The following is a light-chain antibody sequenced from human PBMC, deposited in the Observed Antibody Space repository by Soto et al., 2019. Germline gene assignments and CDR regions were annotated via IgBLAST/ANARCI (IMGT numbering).Light chain of an antibody. CDR3: QQYNNWPPWT. V-gene: IGKV3-15*01. CDR1: QSVSSN. Sequence: EIGMTQSRATLSVSPGERATRACRASQSVSSNLAWYQQKPGQAPRLLIYGASTRATGIPARFSGSGSGTEFTLTISSLQSEDFAVYYCQQYNNWPPWTFGQGTKLEIK. J-gene: IGKJ2*02. CDR2: GAS.